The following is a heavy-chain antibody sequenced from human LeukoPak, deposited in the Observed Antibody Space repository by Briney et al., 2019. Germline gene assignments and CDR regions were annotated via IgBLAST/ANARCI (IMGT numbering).Heavy chain of an antibody. CDR2: IIPIFGTA. V-gene: IGHV1-69*13. CDR3: ASGSSGYYSLADY. CDR1: GYTFTGYY. J-gene: IGHJ4*02. Sequence: ASVKVSCKASGYTFTGYYMHWVRQAPGQGLEWMGWIIPIFGTANYAQKFQGRVTITADESTSTAYMELSSLRSEDTAVYYCASGSSGYYSLADYWGQGTLVTVSS. D-gene: IGHD3-22*01.